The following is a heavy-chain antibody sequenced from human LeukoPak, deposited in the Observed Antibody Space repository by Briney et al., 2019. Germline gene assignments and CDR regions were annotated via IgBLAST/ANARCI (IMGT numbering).Heavy chain of an antibody. CDR3: ARLVDTAMVTFDY. Sequence: SETLSLTCTVSGGSISSYYWSWIRQPPGKGLEWIGYIYYSGSTNYNPSLKSRVTISVDTSKNQFSLKLSSVTAADTAVYYCARLVDTAMVTFDYWGQGTLVTVSS. V-gene: IGHV4-59*08. CDR2: IYYSGST. D-gene: IGHD5-18*01. CDR1: GGSISSYY. J-gene: IGHJ4*02.